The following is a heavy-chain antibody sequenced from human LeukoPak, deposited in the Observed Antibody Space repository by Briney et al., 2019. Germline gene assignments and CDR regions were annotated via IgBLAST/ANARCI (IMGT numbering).Heavy chain of an antibody. CDR1: GGSFSGYY. CDR2: INHSGST. CDR3: ARVNSSSWYEFDY. Sequence: PSETLSLTCAVYGGSFSGYYWSWIRQPPGKGLEWIGEINHSGSTNYNPSLKSRVTISADTSKNQFSLKLSSVTAADTAVYYCARVNSSSWYEFDYWGQGTLVTVSS. J-gene: IGHJ4*02. V-gene: IGHV4-34*01. D-gene: IGHD6-13*01.